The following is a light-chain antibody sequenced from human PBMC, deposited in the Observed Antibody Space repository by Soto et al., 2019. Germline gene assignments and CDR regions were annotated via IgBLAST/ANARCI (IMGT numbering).Light chain of an antibody. Sequence: QSALTQPASVSGSPGQSITISXXXXXXXVGGYKYVSWYQQYPGKAPKLMIYEVSNRPSGVSNRFSGSKSGNTASLTISGLQAEDEADYYCSSYTSSRTAVFGGGTKLTVL. CDR2: EVS. CDR1: XXXVGGYKY. J-gene: IGLJ2*01. CDR3: SSYTSSRTAV. V-gene: IGLV2-14*01.